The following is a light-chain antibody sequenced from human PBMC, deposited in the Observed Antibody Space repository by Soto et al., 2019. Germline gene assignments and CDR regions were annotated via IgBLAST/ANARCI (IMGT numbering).Light chain of an antibody. CDR3: DSFTSISTYV. V-gene: IGLV2-14*01. Sequence: QSALTQPAAVSGCPGQSITISCCGTGDDIGGYNFVSWYQHHPGKAPKLIIYDVTHRPSGVSERFSGSKSGFTASLTISGLQHEDESNYYCDSFTSISTYVFRTGPKVTVL. J-gene: IGLJ1*01. CDR1: GDDIGGYNF. CDR2: DVT.